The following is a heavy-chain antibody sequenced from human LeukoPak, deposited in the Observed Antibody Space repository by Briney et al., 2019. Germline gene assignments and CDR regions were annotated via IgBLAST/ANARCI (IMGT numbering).Heavy chain of an antibody. J-gene: IGHJ4*02. CDR1: GFTFSSYA. Sequence: GGSLRLSCAASGFTFSSYAMSWVRQAPGKGLEWVSGISSSGGTTYYADSVKGRFTISRDNSKNSLYLQMNSLRAEDPAVYYCARDLSVGSKPDLGFDYWGQGTLVTVSS. D-gene: IGHD1-26*01. V-gene: IGHV3-23*01. CDR3: ARDLSVGSKPDLGFDY. CDR2: ISSSGGTT.